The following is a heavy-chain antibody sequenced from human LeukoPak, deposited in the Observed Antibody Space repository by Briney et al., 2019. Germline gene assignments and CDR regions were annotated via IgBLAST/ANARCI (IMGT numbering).Heavy chain of an antibody. CDR2: IYYGGST. CDR1: GGSISSYY. J-gene: IGHJ4*02. V-gene: IGHV4-59*01. Sequence: SETLSLTCTVSGGSISSYYWSWIRQPPGKGLEWIGYIYYGGSTNYNPSLKSRVTISVDTSKNQFSLKLSSVTAADTAVYYCAASYYDFWSGYRAHFDYWGQGTLVTVSS. D-gene: IGHD3-3*01. CDR3: AASYYDFWSGYRAHFDY.